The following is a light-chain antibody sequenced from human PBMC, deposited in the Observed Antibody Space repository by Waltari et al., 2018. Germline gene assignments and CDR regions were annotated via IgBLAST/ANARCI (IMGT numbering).Light chain of an antibody. J-gene: IGKJ2*01. V-gene: IGKV1-39*01. CDR1: QTIYNS. Sequence: DIQMTQSPSPLSASVGDRVTITCRASQTIYNSLNWYQHKPGKAPKLLISETSTLQSWVPSRFSGRGSGTEFTLTISRLQPEDFGTYYCQQSYTLPYTFGQGTKLDI. CDR2: ETS. CDR3: QQSYTLPYT.